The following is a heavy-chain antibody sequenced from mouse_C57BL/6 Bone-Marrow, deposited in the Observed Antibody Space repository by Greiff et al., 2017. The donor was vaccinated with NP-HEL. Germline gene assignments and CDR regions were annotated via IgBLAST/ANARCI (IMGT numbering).Heavy chain of an antibody. D-gene: IGHD4-1*01. CDR2: ISSGGSYT. V-gene: IGHV5-6*01. CDR3: ARRSNPGNYFDY. J-gene: IGHJ2*01. CDR1: GFTFSSYG. Sequence: EVQLKESGGDLVKPGGSLKLSCAASGFTFSSYGMSWVRQTPDKRLEWVATISSGGSYTYYPDSVKGRFTISRDNAKNTLYLQMSSLKSEDTAMYYCARRSNPGNYFDYWGQGTTLTVSS.